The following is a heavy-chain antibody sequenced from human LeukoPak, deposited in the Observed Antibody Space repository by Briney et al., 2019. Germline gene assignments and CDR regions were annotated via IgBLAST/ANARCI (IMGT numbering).Heavy chain of an antibody. V-gene: IGHV3-23*01. CDR1: GFNFNAHD. CDR2: STHNGVNT. J-gene: IGHJ4*02. Sequence: PGGSLRLSCAASGFNFNAHDMSWVRQAPGKGLEWVSVSTHNGVNTYYAHSVKGRFTISRDNSRGTLHLQMNSLRADDTAVYYCAKALGAMGGSLADWGQGTPVTVSS. CDR3: AKALGAMGGSLAD. D-gene: IGHD2-15*01.